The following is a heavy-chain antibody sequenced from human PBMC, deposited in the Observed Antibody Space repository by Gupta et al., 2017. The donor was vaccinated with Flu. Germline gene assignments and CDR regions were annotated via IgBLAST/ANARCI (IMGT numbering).Heavy chain of an antibody. Sequence: EVQLVESGGGLVKPGGSLRLSCAASGFTFSSYSMNWVRQAPGKGLEWVSSISSSSSYIYYADSVKGRFTISRDNAKNSLYLQMNSLRAEDTAVYYCARDWAMATHYYFDYWGQGTLVTVSS. CDR3: ARDWAMATHYYFDY. J-gene: IGHJ4*02. D-gene: IGHD5-18*01. CDR2: ISSSSSYI. V-gene: IGHV3-21*01. CDR1: GFTFSSYS.